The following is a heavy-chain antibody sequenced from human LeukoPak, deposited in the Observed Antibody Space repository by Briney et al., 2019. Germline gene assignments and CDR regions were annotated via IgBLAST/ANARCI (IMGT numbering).Heavy chain of an antibody. CDR3: ARQVVAAAGSTGWFDP. V-gene: IGHV4-59*08. CDR1: GGSISSYY. CDR2: IYTSGST. D-gene: IGHD6-13*01. Sequence: PSETLSLTCTVSGGSISSYYWSWIRQPPGKGLEWIGYIYTSGSTNYNPPLKSRVTISVDTSKNQFSLKLSSVTAADTAVYYCARQVVAAAGSTGWFDPWGQGTLVTVSS. J-gene: IGHJ5*02.